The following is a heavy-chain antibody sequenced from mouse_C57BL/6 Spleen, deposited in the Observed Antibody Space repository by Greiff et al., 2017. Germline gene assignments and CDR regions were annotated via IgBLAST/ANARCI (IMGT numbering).Heavy chain of an antibody. Sequence: EVQGVESGGGLVKPGGSLKLSCAASGFTFSDYGMHWFRQAPEKGLEWVAYISSGSSTIYYADTVKGRFTISRDNAKNTLFLQMTSLRSEDTAMYYCARSGCYYGSSLDYWGQGTTLTVSS. D-gene: IGHD1-1*01. J-gene: IGHJ2*01. CDR3: ARSGCYYGSSLDY. CDR2: ISSGSSTI. CDR1: GFTFSDYG. V-gene: IGHV5-17*01.